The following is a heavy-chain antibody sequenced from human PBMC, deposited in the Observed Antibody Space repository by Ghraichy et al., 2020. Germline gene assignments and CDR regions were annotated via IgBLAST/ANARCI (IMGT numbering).Heavy chain of an antibody. J-gene: IGHJ4*02. CDR1: GVTFKKYA. CDR3: ARDAEQFFGSRGIGYFDF. D-gene: IGHD3-3*01. Sequence: GGSLRLSCVASGVTFKKYALHWVRQAPGKGLEWVAVVSYEGAYEHYADFVKGRFTISRDDSRDTLYLDMSNLRPEDTAVYYCARDAEQFFGSRGIGYFDFWGLGTLVTVSS. V-gene: IGHV3-30*15. CDR2: VSYEGAYE.